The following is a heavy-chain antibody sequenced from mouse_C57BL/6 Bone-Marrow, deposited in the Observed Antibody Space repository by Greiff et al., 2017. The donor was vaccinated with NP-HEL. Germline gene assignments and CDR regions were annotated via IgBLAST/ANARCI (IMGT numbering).Heavy chain of an antibody. V-gene: IGHV14-3*01. J-gene: IGHJ3*01. CDR3: ARVRYYGSRGFAY. Sequence: EVQLQESVAELVRPGASVKLSCTASGFNIKNTYMHWVKQRPEQGLEWIGRIDPANGNTKYAPKFQGKATITADTSSNTAYLQLSSLTSEDTAIYYCARVRYYGSRGFAYWGQGTLVTVSA. D-gene: IGHD1-1*01. CDR2: IDPANGNT. CDR1: GFNIKNTY.